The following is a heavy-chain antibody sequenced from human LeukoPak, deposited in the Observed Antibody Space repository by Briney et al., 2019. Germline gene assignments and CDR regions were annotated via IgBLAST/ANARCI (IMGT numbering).Heavy chain of an antibody. CDR1: GYTFTSYG. D-gene: IGHD3-9*01. V-gene: IGHV1-18*01. Sequence: GASVKVSCKASGYTFTSYGISWVRQAPGQGLEWMGWISAYNGNTNYAQKLQGRVTMTTDTSTSTAYMELSSLRSEDTAVYYCARAVRYSLIRGYYFDYWGQGILVTVSS. CDR2: ISAYNGNT. CDR3: ARAVRYSLIRGYYFDY. J-gene: IGHJ4*02.